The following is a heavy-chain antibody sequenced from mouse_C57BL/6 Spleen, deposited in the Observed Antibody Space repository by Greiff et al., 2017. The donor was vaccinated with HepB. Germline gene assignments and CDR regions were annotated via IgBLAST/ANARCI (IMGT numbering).Heavy chain of an antibody. D-gene: IGHD1-1*01. CDR2: IDPSDSYT. J-gene: IGHJ2*01. Sequence: QVQLQQPGAELVMPGASVKLSCKASGYTFTSYWMHWVKQRPGQGLEWIGEIDPSDSYTNYNQKLKGKSTWTVDKSSSTAYMQLSSLTSEDSAVYYCARWVGSSYPDYWGQGTTLTVSS. CDR1: GYTFTSYW. V-gene: IGHV1-69*01. CDR3: ARWVGSSYPDY.